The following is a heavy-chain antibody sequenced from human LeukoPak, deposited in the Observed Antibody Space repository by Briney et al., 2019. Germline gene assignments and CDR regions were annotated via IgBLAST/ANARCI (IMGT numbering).Heavy chain of an antibody. Sequence: PGGSLRLSCAASGFTFSSYSMNWVRQAPGKGMEWVSSISSSSSYIYYADSVKGRFTISRDNAKNSLYLQMNSLRAEDTAVYYCARGITYDSSGYYYSYFDYWGQGTLVTVSS. D-gene: IGHD3-22*01. CDR1: GFTFSSYS. CDR3: ARGITYDSSGYYYSYFDY. CDR2: ISSSSSYI. J-gene: IGHJ4*02. V-gene: IGHV3-21*01.